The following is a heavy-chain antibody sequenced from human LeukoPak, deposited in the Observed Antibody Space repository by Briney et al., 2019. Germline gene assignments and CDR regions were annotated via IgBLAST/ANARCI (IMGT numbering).Heavy chain of an antibody. CDR3: ASFQYYYGSGSYYKAFDY. D-gene: IGHD3-10*01. Sequence: SVKVSCKASGGTFSSYAISWVRQAPGQGLEWMGGIIPIFGTANYAQKFQGRVTITADKSTSTAYMELSSLRSEDTAVYYCASFQYYYGSGSYYKAFDYWGQGTLVTVSS. CDR1: GGTFSSYA. J-gene: IGHJ4*02. CDR2: IIPIFGTA. V-gene: IGHV1-69*06.